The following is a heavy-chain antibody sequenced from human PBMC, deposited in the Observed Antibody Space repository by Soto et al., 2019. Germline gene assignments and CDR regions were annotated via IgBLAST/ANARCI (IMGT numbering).Heavy chain of an antibody. CDR1: GYSFTSYW. CDR2: IHPGDSDT. Sequence: GESLKISCEASGYSFTSYWIGWVRQMPGKGLEWMGIIHPGDSDTKYSPSFQGQVTISVDKSITTAYLRWSSLKASDTAMYYCARTPGPEVAASLGYYYFSGMDVWGQGTTVTVSS. CDR3: ARTPGPEVAASLGYYYFSGMDV. J-gene: IGHJ6*02. D-gene: IGHD2-15*01. V-gene: IGHV5-51*01.